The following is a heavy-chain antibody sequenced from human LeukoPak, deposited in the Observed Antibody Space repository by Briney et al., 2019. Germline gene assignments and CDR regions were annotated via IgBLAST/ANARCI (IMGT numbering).Heavy chain of an antibody. Sequence: GGSLRLSCAASGFTFSTYGMHWVRQAPGKGLEWVSSISSSSSYIYYADSVKGRFTISRDNAKSSLYLQMNSLRAEDTAVYYCARDQQWLYYFDYWGQGTLVTVSS. V-gene: IGHV3-21*01. CDR1: GFTFSTYG. CDR3: ARDQQWLYYFDY. CDR2: ISSSSSYI. J-gene: IGHJ4*02. D-gene: IGHD6-19*01.